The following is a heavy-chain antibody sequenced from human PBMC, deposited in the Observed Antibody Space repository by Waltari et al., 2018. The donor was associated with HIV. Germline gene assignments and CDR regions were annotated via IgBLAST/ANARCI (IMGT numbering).Heavy chain of an antibody. Sequence: EVQLLESGGGLVQPGEYLRRSCTASGFAFNHYAMNWVRQAPGKGLEWVSAISASSFIHTYYADSVRGRFTVSRDNSKSTTYLQMNSLRVEDTAVYYCAHQISGQWLTPGHWGQGTLVTVSS. D-gene: IGHD6-19*01. CDR2: ISASSFIHT. CDR3: AHQISGQWLTPGH. CDR1: GFAFNHYA. V-gene: IGHV3-23*01. J-gene: IGHJ4*02.